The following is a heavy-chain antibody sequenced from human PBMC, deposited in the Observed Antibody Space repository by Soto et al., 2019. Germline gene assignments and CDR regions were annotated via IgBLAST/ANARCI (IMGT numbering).Heavy chain of an antibody. V-gene: IGHV3-66*01. CDR2: IYSGGST. J-gene: IGHJ4*02. CDR1: GFTVSSNY. D-gene: IGHD1-26*01. Sequence: EVQLVESGGGLVQPGGSLRLSCAASGFTVSSNYMSWVRQAPGKGLEWVSVIYSGGSTYYADSVKGRFTISRDNSKNTLYLKMNSLRAEDTAVYYCARVWVRVGAALDYWGQGTLVTVSS. CDR3: ARVWVRVGAALDY.